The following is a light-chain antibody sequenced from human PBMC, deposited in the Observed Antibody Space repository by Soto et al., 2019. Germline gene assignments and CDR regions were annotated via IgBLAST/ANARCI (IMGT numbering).Light chain of an antibody. CDR2: EVS. Sequence: QSALTQPASVSGSPGQSITISCTGTNSDVGSYNLVSWYQQHPGKAPKVIIYEVSERPSGVSDRFSGSKSGNTASLMISGLQAEDEADYYCCSYAGSSTQSYVFGSGTKLPVL. J-gene: IGLJ1*01. V-gene: IGLV2-23*02. CDR1: NSDVGSYNL. CDR3: CSYAGSSTQSYV.